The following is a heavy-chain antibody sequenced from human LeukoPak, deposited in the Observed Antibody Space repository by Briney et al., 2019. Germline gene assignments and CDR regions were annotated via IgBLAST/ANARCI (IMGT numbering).Heavy chain of an antibody. CDR3: ARVATMVRVPLDALDI. CDR1: GFTFGACG. V-gene: IGHV3-48*03. CDR2: IRRSGSTR. Sequence: GGSLRLSCAISGFTFGACGLTWFRRPQGKGREGFYSIRRSGSTRYYADSVKGRFTISRDNAKNSLYLQMNSLRAEDTAVYYCARVATMVRVPLDALDIWGQGTMVSVSS. J-gene: IGHJ3*02. D-gene: IGHD3-10*01.